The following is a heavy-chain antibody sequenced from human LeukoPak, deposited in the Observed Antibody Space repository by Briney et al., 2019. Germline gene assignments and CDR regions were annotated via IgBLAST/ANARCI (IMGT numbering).Heavy chain of an antibody. CDR1: GFTFSSYW. D-gene: IGHD3-16*01. J-gene: IGHJ4*02. V-gene: IGHV3-7*01. Sequence: GGSLRLSCAASGFTFSSYWMSWVHQAPGKGLEWVANIKQEGSEKYYVDSVKGRFTISRDNAKNSLYLQMNSLRAEDTAVYYCARDSLRVGFFYWGQGTLVTVSS. CDR3: ARDSLRVGFFY. CDR2: IKQEGSEK.